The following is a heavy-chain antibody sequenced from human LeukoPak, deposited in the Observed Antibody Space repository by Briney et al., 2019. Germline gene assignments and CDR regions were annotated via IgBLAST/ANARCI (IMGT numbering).Heavy chain of an antibody. CDR2: VSYSGSST. CDR3: AKVPYSDYGSGRPPFMDV. Sequence: PGGSLRLSCGASGFTLSDYAMSWVRQAPGRGLDWVSTVSYSGSSTYYADSVKGRFTISRDNSKNTLYLQMDSLRVEDTAIYYCAKVPYSDYGSGRPPFMDVWGQGTTVAVSS. V-gene: IGHV3-23*01. J-gene: IGHJ6*02. CDR1: GFTLSDYA. D-gene: IGHD3-10*01.